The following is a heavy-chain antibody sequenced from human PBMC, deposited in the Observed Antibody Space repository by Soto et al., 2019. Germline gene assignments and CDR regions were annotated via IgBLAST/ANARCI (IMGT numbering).Heavy chain of an antibody. CDR1: GGSISSSSYY. Sequence: QLQLQESGPGLVKPSETLSLTCTVSGGSISSSSYYWGWIRQPPGKGLEWIGSIYYSGSTYYNPSLNSRVTISVDTSKNQFSLKLSSVTAADTAVYYCARQDLWFGELTPWFDPWGQGTLVTVSS. D-gene: IGHD3-10*01. V-gene: IGHV4-39*01. CDR3: ARQDLWFGELTPWFDP. CDR2: IYYSGST. J-gene: IGHJ5*02.